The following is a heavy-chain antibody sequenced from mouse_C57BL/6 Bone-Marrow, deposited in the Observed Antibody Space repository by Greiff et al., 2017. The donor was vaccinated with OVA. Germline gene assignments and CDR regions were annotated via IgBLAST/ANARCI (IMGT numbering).Heavy chain of an antibody. CDR1: CYPFTEYT. J-gene: IGHJ2*01. Sequence: QFQLQPSCSYLLTPFCTLNLSCKASCYPFTEYTIHWVKQRSGQGLEWIGWFYPGSGSIKYNEKFKDKATLTADKSSGTVYMELSRLTSEDSAVYFCARHGGYDEDYWGQGTTLTVSS. V-gene: IGHV1-62-2*01. CDR3: ARHGGYDEDY. D-gene: IGHD2-2*01. CDR2: FYPGSGSI.